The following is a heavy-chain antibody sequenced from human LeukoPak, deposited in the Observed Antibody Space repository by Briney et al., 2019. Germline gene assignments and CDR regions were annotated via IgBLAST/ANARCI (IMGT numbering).Heavy chain of an antibody. CDR1: EFTFSSYG. D-gene: IGHD6-13*01. CDR2: IRHDGSDI. J-gene: IGHJ4*02. Sequence: PGGSLRLSCAASEFTFSSYGMHWLRQAPGKGLEWVALIRHDGSDIHYADSVRGRFAISRDNSKNTLYLQMNSLTAEDTAFYYCARARGMAAAGHYFDYWGQGALVTVSS. CDR3: ARARGMAAAGHYFDY. V-gene: IGHV3-30*02.